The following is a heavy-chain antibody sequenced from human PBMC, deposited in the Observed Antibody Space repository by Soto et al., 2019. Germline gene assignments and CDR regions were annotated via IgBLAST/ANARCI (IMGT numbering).Heavy chain of an antibody. CDR3: TTDAEWGI. D-gene: IGHD2-8*01. CDR1: GLTFINAW. V-gene: IGHV3-15*07. CDR2: IKSKKDGGAT. Sequence: PGGSLRLSCAASGLTFINAWMNWVRQAPGKGLEWVGRIKSKKDGGATEYSATVKDRFITSRDDSKDTLYLQMNSLKTEDTAVYYCTTDAEWGIWGQGTMVTVSS. J-gene: IGHJ3*02.